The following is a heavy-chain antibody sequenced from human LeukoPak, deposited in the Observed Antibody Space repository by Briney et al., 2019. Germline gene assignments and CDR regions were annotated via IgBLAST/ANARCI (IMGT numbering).Heavy chain of an antibody. CDR3: AKDSAYYYDSSGYYDY. CDR1: GFTFTNYW. Sequence: GGSLRLSCEASGFTFTNYWMSWVRQAPGKGLELVANLKQDRSEKYYVDSVKGRFTISRDNAKNSLYLQMNSLRAEDTAVYYCAKDSAYYYDSSGYYDYWGQGTLVTVSS. CDR2: LKQDRSEK. V-gene: IGHV3-7*01. D-gene: IGHD3-22*01. J-gene: IGHJ4*02.